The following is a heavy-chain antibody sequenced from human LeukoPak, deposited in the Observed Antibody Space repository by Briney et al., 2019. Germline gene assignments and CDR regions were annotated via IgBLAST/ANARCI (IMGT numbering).Heavy chain of an antibody. J-gene: IGHJ4*02. CDR2: ISGSGGST. D-gene: IGHD6-19*01. CDR3: AKDRWYSSGWYPMEGY. Sequence: GGSLRLSCAASGFTFSRYAMSWVRQAPGKGLEWVSAISGSGGSTYYADSVKGRFTISRDNSKNTLYLQMNSLRAEDTAVYYCAKDRWYSSGWYPMEGYWGQGTLVTVSS. CDR1: GFTFSRYA. V-gene: IGHV3-23*01.